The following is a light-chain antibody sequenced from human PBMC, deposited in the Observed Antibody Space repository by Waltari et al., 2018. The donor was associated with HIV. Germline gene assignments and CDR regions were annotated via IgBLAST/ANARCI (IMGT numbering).Light chain of an antibody. CDR2: NVS. CDR3: SSYTSSGPRYVL. Sequence: SALTQPASVSGSPGQSITISCSGTSGDVGGYNFVSWYQKHPGKAPKLIFYNVSSRPSGVSIRFSGSRSANTASLTISGLQVEDEADYFCSSYTSSGPRYVLFGGGTRLTVL. CDR1: SGDVGGYNF. V-gene: IGLV2-14*03. J-gene: IGLJ2*01.